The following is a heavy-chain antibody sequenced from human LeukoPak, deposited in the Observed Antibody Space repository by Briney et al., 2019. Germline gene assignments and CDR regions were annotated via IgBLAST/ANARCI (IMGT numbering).Heavy chain of an antibody. CDR3: AREVDAFDI. Sequence: PGGSLRLSCTASGLTFSSYGMSWVRQAPGKGLEWVSAISASGGSTYYADSVKGRFTISRDNSKNTLYLQMNSLRAEDTAVYYCAREVDAFDIWGQGTMVTVSS. J-gene: IGHJ3*02. V-gene: IGHV3-23*01. CDR1: GLTFSSYG. CDR2: ISASGGST.